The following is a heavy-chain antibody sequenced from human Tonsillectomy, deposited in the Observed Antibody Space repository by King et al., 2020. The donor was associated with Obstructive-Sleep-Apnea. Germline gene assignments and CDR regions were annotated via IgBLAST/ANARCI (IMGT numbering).Heavy chain of an antibody. V-gene: IGHV4-28*01. J-gene: IGHJ3*02. CDR3: ARSRLAWDSFDI. Sequence: VQLQESGPGLVKPSDTLSLTCVVSGYSISNSNWWGWFRQTPGKGLEWVAYIYNRGITNANPSLKSRLTLSVDTSKNQFSMNLTSVTAVDTAVYYCARSRLAWDSFDIWGQGTLVTVSS. CDR2: IYNRGIT. CDR1: GYSISNSNW.